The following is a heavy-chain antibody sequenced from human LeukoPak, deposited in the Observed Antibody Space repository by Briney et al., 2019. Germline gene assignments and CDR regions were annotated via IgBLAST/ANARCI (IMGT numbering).Heavy chain of an antibody. CDR3: ARDVDYCSGGSCYPTGAFDI. D-gene: IGHD2-15*01. Sequence: GASVKVSCKASGGTFSSYAISWVRQAPGQGLEWMGRIIPILGIANYAQKFQGRVTITADKSTSTAYMELSSLRSEDTAVYYCARDVDYCSGGSCYPTGAFDIWGQGTMVTVTS. CDR1: GGTFSSYA. V-gene: IGHV1-69*04. J-gene: IGHJ3*02. CDR2: IIPILGIA.